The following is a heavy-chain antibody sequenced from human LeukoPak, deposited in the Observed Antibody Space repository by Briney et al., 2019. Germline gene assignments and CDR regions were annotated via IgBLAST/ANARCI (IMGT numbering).Heavy chain of an antibody. J-gene: IGHJ5*02. Sequence: ASVKVSCKASGYTFTSYGISWVRQAPGQGLEWMGWISAYNGNTNYAQKLQGRVTMTTDTSTSIAYMELRSLRSDDTAVYYCARYPQDSSSWYNWFDPWGQGTLVTVSS. D-gene: IGHD6-13*01. CDR2: ISAYNGNT. V-gene: IGHV1-18*01. CDR3: ARYPQDSSSWYNWFDP. CDR1: GYTFTSYG.